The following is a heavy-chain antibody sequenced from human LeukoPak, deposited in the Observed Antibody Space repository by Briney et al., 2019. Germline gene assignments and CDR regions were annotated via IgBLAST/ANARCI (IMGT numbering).Heavy chain of an antibody. CDR1: GFTFSSYG. V-gene: IGHV3-33*01. D-gene: IGHD3-3*01. J-gene: IGHJ6*03. CDR3: AREYDYYMDV. CDR2: IWYDGSNK. Sequence: GRSLRLSCAVSGFTFSSYGMHWVRQAPGKGLEWVAVIWYDGSNKYYADSVKGRFTISRDNSKNTLYLQMNSLRAEDTAVYYCAREYDYYMDVWGKGTTVTVSS.